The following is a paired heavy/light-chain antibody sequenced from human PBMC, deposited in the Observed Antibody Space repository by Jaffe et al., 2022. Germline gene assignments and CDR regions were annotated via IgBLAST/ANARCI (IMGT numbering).Heavy chain of an antibody. V-gene: IGHV4-38-2*01. Sequence: QVQLQESGPGLVKPSETLSLTCAVSGYSISSGYYWGWIRQPPGKGLEWIGSIYHSGSTYYNPSLKSRVTISVDTSKNQFSLKLSSVTAADTAVYYCAKLWKRGYSYGYPYAFDIWGQGTMVTVSS. CDR1: GYSISSGYY. D-gene: IGHD5-18*01. CDR2: IYHSGST. CDR3: AKLWKRGYSYGYPYAFDI. J-gene: IGHJ3*02.
Light chain of an antibody. CDR1: QSISSY. CDR2: AAS. Sequence: DIQMTQSPSSLSASVGDRVTITCRASQSISSYLNWYQQKPGKAPKLLIYAASSLQSGVPSRFSGSGSGTDFTLTISSLQPEDFATYYCQQSYSTPRITFGQGTRLEIK. CDR3: QQSYSTPRIT. V-gene: IGKV1-39*01. J-gene: IGKJ5*01.